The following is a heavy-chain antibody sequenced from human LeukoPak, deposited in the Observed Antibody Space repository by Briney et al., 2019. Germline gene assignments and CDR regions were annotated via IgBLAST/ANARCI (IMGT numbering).Heavy chain of an antibody. V-gene: IGHV3-30*02. CDR1: GITFRSYG. J-gene: IGHJ4*02. CDR2: IWYDGSNK. CDR3: ATDRATQYFDY. D-gene: IGHD2-15*01. Sequence: GGSLRLSCAASGITFRSYGMHWVRQAPGKGLEWVAFIWYDGSNKYYADSVKGRFTISRDNSRNTLFLQMNSPRAEDTAVYYCATDRATQYFDYWGQGTLVSVSS.